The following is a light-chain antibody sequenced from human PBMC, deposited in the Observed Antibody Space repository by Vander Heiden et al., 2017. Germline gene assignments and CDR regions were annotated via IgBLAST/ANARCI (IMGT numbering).Light chain of an antibody. J-gene: IGLJ2*01. V-gene: IGLV2-23*02. CDR3: CSYAGSSTLV. CDR2: EVS. CDR1: SSDVGSYNL. Sequence: QSALPQPASVSGSPGQSNTISCTGTSSDVGSYNLVSWYQQHPGKAPKLMIYEVSKRPSGVSNRFSGSKSGNTASLTISGLQAEDEADYYCCSYAGSSTLVFGGGTKLTVL.